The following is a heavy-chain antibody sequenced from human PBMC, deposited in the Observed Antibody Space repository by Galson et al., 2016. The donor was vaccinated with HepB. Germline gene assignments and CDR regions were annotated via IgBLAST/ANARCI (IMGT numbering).Heavy chain of an antibody. CDR1: GFTFSSYA. V-gene: IGHV3-48*02. J-gene: IGHJ3*01. D-gene: IGHD2-21*01. Sequence: SLRLSCAASGFTFSSYAMSWVRQAPGKGLEWVSHISSRTSTIYYADSVVGRFTISRDNAKNSVYLQMNSLRDDDTAVYYCARELVRSAFDLWGQGTMVTVSS. CDR3: ARELVRSAFDL. CDR2: ISSRTSTI.